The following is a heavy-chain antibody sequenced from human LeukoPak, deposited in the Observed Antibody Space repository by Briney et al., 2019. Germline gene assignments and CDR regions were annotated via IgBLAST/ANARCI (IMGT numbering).Heavy chain of an antibody. J-gene: IGHJ6*03. CDR3: ARVRPEGPIVAMISGYYYYYMDV. CDR1: GGTFSSYA. D-gene: IGHD5-12*01. Sequence: ASVKVSCKASGGTFSSYAISWVRQAPGQGVEWMGGIIPIFGTANYAQKFQGRVTITTDESTSTAYMELSSLRSEDTAVYYCARVRPEGPIVAMISGYYYYYMDVWGKGTTVTVSS. V-gene: IGHV1-69*05. CDR2: IIPIFGTA.